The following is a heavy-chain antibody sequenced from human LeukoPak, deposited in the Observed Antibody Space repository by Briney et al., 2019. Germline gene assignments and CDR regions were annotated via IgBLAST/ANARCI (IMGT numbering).Heavy chain of an antibody. J-gene: IGHJ6*02. CDR2: INAGNGDT. Sequence: ASVKVSCKPSGYTFTSYAMHWVRQAPGQRLEWMGWINAGNGDTKYSQKFQGRVTITRDTSASTAYMELSSLRSEDTAVYYCARDGRPRGYYYGMDVWGQGTTVTVSS. CDR1: GYTFTSYA. CDR3: ARDGRPRGYYYGMDV. D-gene: IGHD1-26*01. V-gene: IGHV1-3*01.